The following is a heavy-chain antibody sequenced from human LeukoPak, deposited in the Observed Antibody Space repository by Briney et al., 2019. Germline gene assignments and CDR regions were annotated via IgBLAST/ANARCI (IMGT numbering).Heavy chain of an antibody. CDR2: IYSGGST. CDR3: TRDESFYGSGRYY. J-gene: IGHJ4*02. CDR1: GFTVSSNY. Sequence: GGSLRLSCAASGFTVSSNYMSWVRQAPGKGLEWVSVIYSGGSTYYADSVKGRFTISRDNSKNTLYLQMNSLRAEDTAVYYCTRDESFYGSGRYYWGQGTLVTLSS. V-gene: IGHV3-53*01. D-gene: IGHD3-10*01.